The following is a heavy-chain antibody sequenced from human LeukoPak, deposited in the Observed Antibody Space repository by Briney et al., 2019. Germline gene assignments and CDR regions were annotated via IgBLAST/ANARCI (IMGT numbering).Heavy chain of an antibody. D-gene: IGHD3-10*01. CDR1: GYTFTSYY. J-gene: IGHJ6*03. CDR3: AREAYASGSFRTDYYYMDV. CDR2: INPSGVST. Sequence: WASVKVSCKASGYTFTSYYIHWVRQAPGQGLEWMGIINPSGVSTSYAQKFQGRVTMTRDMSTSTVYMELSSLRSEDTAVYYCAREAYASGSFRTDYYYMDVWGKGTTVTISS. V-gene: IGHV1-46*01.